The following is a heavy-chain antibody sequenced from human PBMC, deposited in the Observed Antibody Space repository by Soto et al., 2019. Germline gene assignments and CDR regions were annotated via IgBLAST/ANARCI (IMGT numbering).Heavy chain of an antibody. CDR3: ARAGRSGSYYVPNYWYFDL. CDR2: ISYDGSNK. V-gene: IGHV3-30-3*01. CDR1: GFTFSSYA. D-gene: IGHD1-26*01. Sequence: QVQLVESGGGVVQPGRSLRLSCAASGFTFSSYAMHWVRQAPGKGLEWVAVISYDGSNKYYADSVKGRFTISRDNSKNMLYLQMHSLSAEDTAVYYCARAGRSGSYYVPNYWYFDLWGRGTLVTVSS. J-gene: IGHJ2*01.